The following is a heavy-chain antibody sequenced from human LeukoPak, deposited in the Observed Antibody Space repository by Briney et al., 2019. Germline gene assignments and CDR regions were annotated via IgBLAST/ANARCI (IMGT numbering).Heavy chain of an antibody. Sequence: PGGSLRLSCAASGFTFSSYAMSWVRQAPGKGLEWVSAISGSGGSTYYADSVKGRFTISRDNSKNTLYLQMNSLRAEDTAVYYCAKGTYYGDAWDYYFDYWGQGTLVTVSS. CDR1: GFTFSSYA. CDR3: AKGTYYGDAWDYYFDY. J-gene: IGHJ4*02. CDR2: ISGSGGST. V-gene: IGHV3-23*01. D-gene: IGHD4-17*01.